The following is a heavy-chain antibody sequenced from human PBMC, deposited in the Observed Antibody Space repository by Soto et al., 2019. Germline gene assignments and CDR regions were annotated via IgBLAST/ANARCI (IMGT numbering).Heavy chain of an antibody. Sequence: GGSLRLSCAASGFTFSSYAMSWVRQAPGKGLEWVSAISGSGGSTYYADSVKGRFTISRDNSKNTLYLQMNSLRAEDTAVYYCAKEKAATNYYYYYGMDVWGQGTTVTVSS. CDR1: GFTFSSYA. CDR3: AKEKAATNYYYYYGMDV. J-gene: IGHJ6*02. D-gene: IGHD2-15*01. CDR2: ISGSGGST. V-gene: IGHV3-23*01.